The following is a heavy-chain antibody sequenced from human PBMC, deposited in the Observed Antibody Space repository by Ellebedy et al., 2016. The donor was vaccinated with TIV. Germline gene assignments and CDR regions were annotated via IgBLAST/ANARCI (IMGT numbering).Heavy chain of an antibody. CDR3: AVGRPNYGDFPS. J-gene: IGHJ5*02. Sequence: GESLKISXAVSGFTVSSNYMSWVRQAPGRGLEWVSVIYAGGTTDYVASVKGRFSISRDTSKNTLFLQMNSLRADDTAIYYCAVGRPNYGDFPSWGQGTLVTVSP. CDR2: IYAGGTT. D-gene: IGHD4-17*01. CDR1: GFTVSSNY. V-gene: IGHV3-53*01.